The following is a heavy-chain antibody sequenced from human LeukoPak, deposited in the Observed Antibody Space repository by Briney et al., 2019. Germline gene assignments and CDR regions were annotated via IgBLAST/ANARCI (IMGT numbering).Heavy chain of an antibody. Sequence: GGSLRLSCTSSGFTFGDYAMIWFRQAPGKGLEWVGFIRNKTSGETTEYAASVKGRFTISRDDSKSIAYLQMNSLQTEDTAVYYCIRGDHSRGTSYNFVFDYWGQGTLVTVSS. CDR2: IRNKTSGETT. V-gene: IGHV3-49*03. CDR1: GFTFGDYA. D-gene: IGHD6-19*01. CDR3: IRGDHSRGTSYNFVFDY. J-gene: IGHJ4*02.